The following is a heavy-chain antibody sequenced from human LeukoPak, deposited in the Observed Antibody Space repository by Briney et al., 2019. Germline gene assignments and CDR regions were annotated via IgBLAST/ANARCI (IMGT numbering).Heavy chain of an antibody. CDR1: GLTVSRNY. J-gene: IGHJ4*02. CDR3: ARRHVEYSSSSDPYYFDY. CDR2: IYHSGST. Sequence: GSLRLSCAASGLTVSRNYMSWVRQPPGKGLEWIGEIYHSGSTNYNPSLKSRVTISVDTSKNQFSLKLSSVTAADTAVYYCARRHVEYSSSSDPYYFDYWGQGTLVTVSS. V-gene: IGHV4-34*01. D-gene: IGHD6-6*01.